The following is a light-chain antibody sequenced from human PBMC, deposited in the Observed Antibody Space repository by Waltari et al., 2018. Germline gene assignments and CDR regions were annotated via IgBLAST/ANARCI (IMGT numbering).Light chain of an antibody. CDR2: MAS. J-gene: IGKJ2*01. CDR1: QSVGTW. Sequence: DIQMTQSPSTLSASVGDRVTISCRASQSVGTWLAWYQQKPGKSPKLLIYMASSLESGVPSRFSGRGAGTEFTLTISSLQPEDFATYSGQQDRSVSTCGQGTKVDI. V-gene: IGKV1-5*03. CDR3: QQDRSVST.